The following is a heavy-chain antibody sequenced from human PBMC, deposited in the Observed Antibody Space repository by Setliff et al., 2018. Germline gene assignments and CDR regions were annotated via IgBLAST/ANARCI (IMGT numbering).Heavy chain of an antibody. D-gene: IGHD3-3*01. J-gene: IGHJ4*01. CDR3: RFWSGYYKNDY. Sequence: LSLTCGVSGISISSGHYWGWIRQPPGKGLEWIATIYHKGRTYYNPSLDSRVTISLDTSKNHFSLKLSSVTAADTAVYYCRFWSGYYKNDYWGQGTLVTVSS. CDR1: GISISSGHY. V-gene: IGHV4-38-2*01. CDR2: IYHKGRT.